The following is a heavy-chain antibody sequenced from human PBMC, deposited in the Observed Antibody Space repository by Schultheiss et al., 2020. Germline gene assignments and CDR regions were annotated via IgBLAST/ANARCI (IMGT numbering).Heavy chain of an antibody. CDR2: IYPGDSDT. Sequence: GSLRLSCKASGYSFTTYWIGWVRQMPGKGLEWMGIIYPGDSDTRYSPSFRGQVTISADKSISTAYLQWSSLKASDTAMYYCARGMFKNWFDPWGQGTLVTVSS. J-gene: IGHJ5*02. D-gene: IGHD3-10*01. CDR1: GYSFTTYW. CDR3: ARGMFKNWFDP. V-gene: IGHV5-51*01.